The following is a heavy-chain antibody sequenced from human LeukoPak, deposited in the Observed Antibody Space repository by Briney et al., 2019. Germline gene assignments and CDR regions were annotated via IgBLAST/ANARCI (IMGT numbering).Heavy chain of an antibody. CDR2: ISSNGGST. CDR1: GFTFSSYA. J-gene: IGHJ4*02. V-gene: IGHV3-64*01. D-gene: IGHD6-13*01. Sequence: GGSLRLSCAASGFTFSSYAMHWVRQAPGKGLEYVSAISSNGGSTYYANSVKGRFTISRDNSKNTLYLQMGGLRAEDMAVYYCARGNSSSWSIDYWGQGTLVTVSS. CDR3: ARGNSSSWSIDY.